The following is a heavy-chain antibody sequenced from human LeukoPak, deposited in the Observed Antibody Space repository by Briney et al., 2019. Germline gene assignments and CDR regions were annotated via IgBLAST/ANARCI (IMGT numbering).Heavy chain of an antibody. D-gene: IGHD1-26*01. Sequence: GGSLRLSCAASGFTFSSYAMSWVRQAPGNGLEWVSSITSSSSYIYYADPVKGRFTISRDNAKNSLYLQMDSLRVEDTAVYYCARDPYSGSYGPYYYYYMDVWGKGTTVTISS. J-gene: IGHJ6*03. CDR3: ARDPYSGSYGPYYYYYMDV. CDR2: ITSSSSYI. V-gene: IGHV3-21*06. CDR1: GFTFSSYA.